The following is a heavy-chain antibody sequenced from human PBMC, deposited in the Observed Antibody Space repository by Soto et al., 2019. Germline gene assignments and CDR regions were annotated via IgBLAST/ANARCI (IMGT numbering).Heavy chain of an antibody. CDR3: VRATYFSDSSGYTRCLDY. D-gene: IGHD3-22*01. CDR1: TLSDNY. J-gene: IGHJ4*02. V-gene: IGHV3-72*01. CDR2: SRDKPQGYST. Sequence: TLSDNYIDWVRTAPGKGLEWVGRSRDKPQGYSTAYAASVKGRFTTSRDESKNSAYLQMNSLKTEDTSVYYCVRATYFSDSSGYTRCLDYWGQGTMVTVYS.